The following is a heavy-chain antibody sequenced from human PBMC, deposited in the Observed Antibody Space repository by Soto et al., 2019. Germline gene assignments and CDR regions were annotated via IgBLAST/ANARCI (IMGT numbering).Heavy chain of an antibody. V-gene: IGHV6-1*01. J-gene: IGHJ4*02. CDR1: GDSVASNSAA. Sequence: SQTLSLTCAISGDSVASNSAAWIWIRQSQSGGLEWLGRTYYRSKWCNDYEVSVRRRITINPETSKNQFCLQLNSVTPEETVLYYCARGDHGYDYWSQRTLDTVSS. D-gene: IGHD2-2*03. CDR2: TYYRSKWCN. CDR3: ARGDHGYDY.